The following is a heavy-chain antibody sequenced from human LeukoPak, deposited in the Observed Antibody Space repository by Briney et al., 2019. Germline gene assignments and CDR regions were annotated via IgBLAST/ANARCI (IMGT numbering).Heavy chain of an antibody. Sequence: GGSLRLSCAGSGFTFSTFAMRWVRQAPGKGLDWVSSIGGGGDAHYADSAKGRFSISRDNAQNTLSLQMNNLRSEDTAIYYCSWGAGGGSDYYWGQGILVTVSS. CDR2: IGGGGDA. CDR3: SWGAGGGSDYY. J-gene: IGHJ4*02. D-gene: IGHD3-16*01. CDR1: GFTFSTFA. V-gene: IGHV3-23*01.